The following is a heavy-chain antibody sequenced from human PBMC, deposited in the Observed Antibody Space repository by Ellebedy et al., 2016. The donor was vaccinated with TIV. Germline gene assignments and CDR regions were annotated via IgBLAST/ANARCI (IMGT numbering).Heavy chain of an antibody. Sequence: PGGSLRLSCAASGFTFSPYAMAWVRQAPGKGLEWVSGIVGSGAEKYADSVKGRFTISRDNSKRTVDLQMRSVRAEDTAVYFCAKDRTSGDGYWVLDSWGQGTMVSVSS. D-gene: IGHD2-21*02. CDR3: AKDRTSGDGYWVLDS. J-gene: IGHJ4*02. CDR2: IVGSGA. CDR1: GFTFSPYA. V-gene: IGHV3-23*01.